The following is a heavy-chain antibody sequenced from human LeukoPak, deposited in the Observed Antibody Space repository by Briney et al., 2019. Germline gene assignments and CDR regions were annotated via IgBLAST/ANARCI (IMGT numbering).Heavy chain of an antibody. CDR3: ARFKVGTNTTQKNAFDI. Sequence: GGSLRLSCAASGFTFSNYAMHWVRQAPGKGLEWVAVISFDATKEYFGKSVRGRFTISRDNSKATLYLQMHRLRIEDTALYFCARFKVGTNTTQKNAFDIWGRGTVVAVSS. D-gene: IGHD1-1*01. CDR1: GFTFSNYA. CDR2: ISFDATKE. J-gene: IGHJ3*02. V-gene: IGHV3-30*01.